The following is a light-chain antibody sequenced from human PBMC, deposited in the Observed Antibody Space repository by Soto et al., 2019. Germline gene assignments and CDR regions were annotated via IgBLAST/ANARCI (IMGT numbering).Light chain of an antibody. CDR1: SSNIGGNS. J-gene: IGLJ1*01. V-gene: IGLV1-51*01. CDR3: GSWDSSLSAYV. Sequence: HSGLTPPPSVSASPAQKVTISCSGSSSNIGGNSVSWYQQLPGTAPKLLIYDDNKRPSGIPDRFSGSKSGTSATLGITGFQTGDEADYYCGSWDSSLSAYVFGTGPKVTVL. CDR2: DDN.